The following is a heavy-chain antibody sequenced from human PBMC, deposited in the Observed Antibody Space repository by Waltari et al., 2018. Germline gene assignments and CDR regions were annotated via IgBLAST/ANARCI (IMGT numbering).Heavy chain of an antibody. D-gene: IGHD6-19*01. V-gene: IGHV3-48*03. CDR1: GFTFSIPE. Sequence: EVQLVESGGDLVQPGGSLSLSCPASGFTFSIPEMNWVRQAPGRGLEWVAYISGSGTTKYADSVKGRFTISRVNARDSLYLQMNSLRVEDTAIYYCARDPLSRVAVAGNLLKYWGQGTLVTVSS. CDR2: ISGSGTT. J-gene: IGHJ4*02. CDR3: ARDPLSRVAVAGNLLKY.